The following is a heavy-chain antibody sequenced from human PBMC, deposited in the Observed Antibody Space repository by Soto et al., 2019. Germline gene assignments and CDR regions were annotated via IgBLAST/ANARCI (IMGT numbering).Heavy chain of an antibody. Sequence: PSETLSLTFAVYGGSFSGYYWSWIRQPPGKGLEWIGEINHSGSTNYNPSLKSRVTISVDTSKNQFSLKLSSVTAADTAVYYCARGRLAAAGGYGMDVWGQGTTVTVSS. CDR3: ARGRLAAAGGYGMDV. CDR1: GGSFSGYY. CDR2: INHSGST. D-gene: IGHD6-13*01. J-gene: IGHJ6*02. V-gene: IGHV4-34*01.